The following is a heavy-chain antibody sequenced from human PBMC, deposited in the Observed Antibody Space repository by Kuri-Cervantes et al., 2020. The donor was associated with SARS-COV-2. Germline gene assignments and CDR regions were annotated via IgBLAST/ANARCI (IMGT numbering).Heavy chain of an antibody. CDR3: ATYRRGTSSSSLFTRAFDI. V-gene: IGHV4-4*07. Sequence: SETLSLTCTVSGGSISSYYWSWIRQPAGKGLEWIGRIYTSGSTNYNPSLKSRVTMSVDTSKNQFSLKLSSVTAADTAVYYCATYRRGTSSSSLFTRAFDIWGQGTMVTVSS. J-gene: IGHJ3*02. D-gene: IGHD6-6*01. CDR1: GGSISSYY. CDR2: IYTSGST.